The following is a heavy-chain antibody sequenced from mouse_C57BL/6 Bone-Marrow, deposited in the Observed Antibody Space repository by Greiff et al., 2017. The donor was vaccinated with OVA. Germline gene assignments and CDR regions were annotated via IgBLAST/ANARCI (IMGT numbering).Heavy chain of an antibody. J-gene: IGHJ2*01. D-gene: IGHD3-3*01. CDR2: IYWDDDK. Sequence: VKLQESGPGILQSSQTLSLTCSFSGFSLSTSGMGVSWIRQPSGKGLDWLAHIYWDDDKRYNPSLKSRLTISKDTSRNQVFLKITRVDTADTATYYCARRARGKSYYLDYWGKGTTLTVSS. CDR1: GFSLSTSGMG. V-gene: IGHV8-12*01. CDR3: ARRARGKSYYLDY.